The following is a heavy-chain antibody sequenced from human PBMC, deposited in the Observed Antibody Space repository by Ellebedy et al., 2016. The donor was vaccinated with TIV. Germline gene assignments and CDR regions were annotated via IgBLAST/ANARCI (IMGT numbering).Heavy chain of an antibody. CDR2: IKEDGSEK. V-gene: IGHV3-7*01. Sequence: GESLKISCAASGFTFSSYWMSWVRQAPGKGLEWVANIKEDGSEKYYVDSVKGRFTISRDNSKNSLYLQMNSLRAEDTAVYYCARYNWNSGHYWGQGTLITVSS. J-gene: IGHJ4*01. CDR3: ARYNWNSGHY. CDR1: GFTFSSYW. D-gene: IGHD1-20*01.